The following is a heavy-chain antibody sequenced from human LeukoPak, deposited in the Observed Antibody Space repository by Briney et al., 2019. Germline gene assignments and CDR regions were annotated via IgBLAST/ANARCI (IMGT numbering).Heavy chain of an antibody. V-gene: IGHV4-59*01. Sequence: SETLSLTCTVSGDSISSYYWSWIRQPPGKGLEWTGYIYHSGSTNYNPSLKSRVTISADTSKDQFSLKLASVTAADTAVYYCATGYSSTWHYFDYWGQGTLVTVSS. CDR2: IYHSGST. J-gene: IGHJ4*02. CDR3: ATGYSSTWHYFDY. CDR1: GDSISSYY. D-gene: IGHD6-13*01.